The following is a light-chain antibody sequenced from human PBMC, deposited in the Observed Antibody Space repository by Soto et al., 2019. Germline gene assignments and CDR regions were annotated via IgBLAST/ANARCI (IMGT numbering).Light chain of an antibody. CDR1: SSNIGSNA. Sequence: SVLTQPPSASATPGQRVTISCSGSSSNIGSNAVNWYQQLPGTAPKLLIYNNNQRPSGVPDRFSGSKSGTSASLAISGVQSEDEADYYCAAWDDSLREVFGTGTKVTVL. CDR2: NNN. V-gene: IGLV1-44*01. J-gene: IGLJ1*01. CDR3: AAWDDSLREV.